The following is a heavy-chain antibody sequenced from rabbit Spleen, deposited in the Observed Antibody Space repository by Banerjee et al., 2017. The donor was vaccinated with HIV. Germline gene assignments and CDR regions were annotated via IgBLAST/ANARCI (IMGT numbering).Heavy chain of an antibody. D-gene: IGHD1-1*01. J-gene: IGHJ4*01. CDR3: ARDLDGVIGWNFGW. CDR1: GFSFSAGYY. CDR2: IHGGSKDNI. Sequence: QSLEESGGDLVKPGTSLTLTCTASGFSFSAGYYMCWVRQAPGKGLEWIACIHGGSKDNIYYANWAKGRFTISRENAQNTVFLQMTSLTAADTATYFCARDLDGVIGWNFGWWGPGTLVTVS. V-gene: IGHV1S40*01.